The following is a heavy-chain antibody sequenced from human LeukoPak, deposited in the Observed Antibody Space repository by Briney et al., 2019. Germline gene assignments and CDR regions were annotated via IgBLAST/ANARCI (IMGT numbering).Heavy chain of an antibody. J-gene: IGHJ6*03. Sequence: GASVKVSCKASAYIFTTYYIHWVRQAPGRGLEWMGIINPTGGTTTYAQKFQGRVTMTRDMSTSTVYMELSSLRSEDTAMYYCARTLCGGDCYLGNYYYYYYMDVWGKGTTVTVSS. D-gene: IGHD2-21*02. V-gene: IGHV1-46*01. CDR1: AYIFTTYY. CDR3: ARTLCGGDCYLGNYYYYYYMDV. CDR2: INPTGGTT.